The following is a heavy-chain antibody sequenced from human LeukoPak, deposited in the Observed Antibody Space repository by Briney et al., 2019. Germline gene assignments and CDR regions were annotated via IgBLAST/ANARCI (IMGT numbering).Heavy chain of an antibody. Sequence: PGGSVRLSCAASGFTFSTYSMNWVRQAPGKGLEWVSSINSPVGRIYYADSLKGRIPFSRANARSSLYLQMKNLGAEDTAVYYCATDGRSSGWYGFDYWGQGTLVTVSA. CDR2: INSPVGRI. D-gene: IGHD6-19*01. J-gene: IGHJ4*02. CDR1: GFTFSTYS. CDR3: ATDGRSSGWYGFDY. V-gene: IGHV3-21*01.